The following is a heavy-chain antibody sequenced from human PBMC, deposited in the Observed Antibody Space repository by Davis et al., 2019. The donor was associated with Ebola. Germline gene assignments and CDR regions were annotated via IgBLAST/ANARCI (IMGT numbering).Heavy chain of an antibody. CDR2: INPNSGDT. D-gene: IGHD2-15*01. J-gene: IGHJ4*02. Sequence: ASVKVSCKASGYTFTGYYMYWVRQAPGQGLEWMGWINPNSGDTNYAQKFQGWVTMTRDTSISTAYMELSRLRSDDTAVYYCARSSCSGGSCYSSSFDYWGQGTLVTVSS. V-gene: IGHV1-2*04. CDR3: ARSSCSGGSCYSSSFDY. CDR1: GYTFTGYY.